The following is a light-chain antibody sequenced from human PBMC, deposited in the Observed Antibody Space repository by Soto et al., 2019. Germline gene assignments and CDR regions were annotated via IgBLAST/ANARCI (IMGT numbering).Light chain of an antibody. J-gene: IGLJ2*01. V-gene: IGLV2-8*01. CDR3: SEYAGSNNFFV. CDR2: EVT. Sequence: QSALTQPPSASGSPGQSVTISCTGTSSDVGGYKYVSWYQQQPGHAPKLMLYEVTKRPSGVTDRFSGSKSGNTASLTVSGLQSEDESDFYCSEYAGSNNFFVCGGGTKLTVL. CDR1: SSDVGGYKY.